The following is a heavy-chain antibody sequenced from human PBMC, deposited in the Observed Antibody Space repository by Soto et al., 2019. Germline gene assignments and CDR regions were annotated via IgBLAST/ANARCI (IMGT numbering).Heavy chain of an antibody. J-gene: IGHJ5*02. CDR3: AKEIIVVVQAAANWFDH. D-gene: IGHD2-2*01. Sequence: EVQLLESGGGLVQPGGSLRLSCAASGFTFSSYAMSWVRQAPGKGLEWVSAISGSGGSTYYADSVKGRFTISRDNSKLTLYLQMTSLRAEDTAVYYCAKEIIVVVQAAANWFDHWGQGTLVTVSS. CDR1: GFTFSSYA. V-gene: IGHV3-23*01. CDR2: ISGSGGST.